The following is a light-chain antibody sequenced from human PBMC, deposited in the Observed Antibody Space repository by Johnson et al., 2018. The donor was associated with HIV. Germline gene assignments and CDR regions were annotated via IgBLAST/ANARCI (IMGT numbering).Light chain of an antibody. Sequence: HSVLTQPPSVSAAPGQKVTVSCSGSTSNIGNNYVSWYRQLPGTAPKLVIYENNKRPSGIPDRFSGSKSGTSANLGITGLQTGDEADYYCGTWDSSLSAGGFVFGTGTKVTVL. CDR3: GTWDSSLSAGGFV. J-gene: IGLJ1*01. CDR1: TSNIGNNY. V-gene: IGLV1-51*02. CDR2: ENN.